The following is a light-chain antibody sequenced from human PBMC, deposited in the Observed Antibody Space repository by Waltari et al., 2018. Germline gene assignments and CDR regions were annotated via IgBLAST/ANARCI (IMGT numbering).Light chain of an antibody. Sequence: VLTQSPATLSVSPGERFTLSCRASQSVRTNLAWYQQKPGQAPRLLIYGVSTRATGIPGRFSGSGSGTEFTLTINTLQSEDFAVYYCHQYNNWWTFGQGTKVEIK. CDR1: QSVRTN. CDR3: HQYNNWWT. J-gene: IGKJ1*01. CDR2: GVS. V-gene: IGKV3D-15*01.